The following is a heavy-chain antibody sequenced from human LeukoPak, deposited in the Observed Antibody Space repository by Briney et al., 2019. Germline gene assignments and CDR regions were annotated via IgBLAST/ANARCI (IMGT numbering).Heavy chain of an antibody. CDR2: ISAYNGNT. CDR3: AREYWNDETYYYYYGMDV. Sequence: ASVKVSCKASGYTFTSYGISWVRQAPGQGLEWMGWISAYNGNTNYAQKLQGRVTMTTDTSTSTAYMELRSLRSDDTAVYYCAREYWNDETYYYYYGMDVWGHGTTVTVSS. J-gene: IGHJ6*02. V-gene: IGHV1-18*01. D-gene: IGHD1-1*01. CDR1: GYTFTSYG.